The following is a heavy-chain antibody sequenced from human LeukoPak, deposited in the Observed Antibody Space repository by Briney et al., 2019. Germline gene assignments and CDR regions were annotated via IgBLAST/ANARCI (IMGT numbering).Heavy chain of an antibody. CDR1: GFTFSSHA. J-gene: IGHJ6*03. D-gene: IGHD2-2*01. Sequence: GGSLRLSCAASGFTFSSHAIHWVRQAPGKGLEWVAAISYDGTDKLYAASVKGRFTISGDNVRNTLYLQMDSLRAEDTAVYFCARDRGFCSGTSCAYIYYYMDVWGNGTTASVSS. CDR2: ISYDGTDK. CDR3: ARDRGFCSGTSCAYIYYYMDV. V-gene: IGHV3-30*01.